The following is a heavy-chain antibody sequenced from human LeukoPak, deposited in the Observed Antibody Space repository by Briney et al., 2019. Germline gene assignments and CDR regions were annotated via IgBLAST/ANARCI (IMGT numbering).Heavy chain of an antibody. Sequence: PGGSLRLSCAASGFTFSSYAMSWVRQAPGKGLEWVSAISGSGGSTYYADSVKGRFTISRDNSKNTLYLQMNSLRAEDTAVYYCAKGSAYYYDSSGYFGDYFDYWGRGTLVTVSS. CDR1: GFTFSSYA. CDR2: ISGSGGST. CDR3: AKGSAYYYDSSGYFGDYFDY. V-gene: IGHV3-23*01. J-gene: IGHJ4*02. D-gene: IGHD3-22*01.